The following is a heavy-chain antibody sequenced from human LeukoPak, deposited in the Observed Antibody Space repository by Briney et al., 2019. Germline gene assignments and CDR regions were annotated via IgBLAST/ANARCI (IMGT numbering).Heavy chain of an antibody. V-gene: IGHV3-30-3*01. CDR1: GFTFSSYA. D-gene: IGHD6-19*01. J-gene: IGHJ4*02. CDR3: ARGQMAVAGEDY. CDR2: ISYDGSNK. Sequence: GGSLRLSCAASGFTFSSYAMHWVRQAPGKGLEWVAVISYDGSNKYYADSVKGRFTISRDNSKNTLYLQMNSLRAEDTAVYYCARGQMAVAGEDYWGQGTLVTVSS.